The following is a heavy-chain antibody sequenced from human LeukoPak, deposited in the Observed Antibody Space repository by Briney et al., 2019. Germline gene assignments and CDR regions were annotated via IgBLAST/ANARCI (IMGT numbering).Heavy chain of an antibody. D-gene: IGHD3-22*01. CDR2: IWCDGSNQ. J-gene: IGHJ4*02. Sequence: PGGSMRLSCAASGLTFRTYGMHLVRQAPGKGLEWVAFIWCDGSNQYYADSVKGRFTISRDNSKNTLYLQMNSLRAEDTAVYYCATPYNYSFDNWGQGTLVTVSS. CDR3: ATPYNYSFDN. V-gene: IGHV3-30*02. CDR1: GLTFRTYG.